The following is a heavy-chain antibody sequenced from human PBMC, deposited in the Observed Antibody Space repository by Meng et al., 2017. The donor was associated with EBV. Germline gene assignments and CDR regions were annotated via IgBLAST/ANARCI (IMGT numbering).Heavy chain of an antibody. V-gene: IGHV3-74*01. Sequence: EVQLVEAGGGPVRPWGSLRLSWAVSGFTFSRFWMHWVRQVPGKGLVWVARTNEDGGITNYADSVKGRFIISRDNTRNTLYLQMNSLRDEDTAVYFCSRDLAGPFDDWGQGTLVTVSS. CDR2: TNEDGGIT. CDR1: GFTFSRFW. J-gene: IGHJ4*02. CDR3: SRDLAGPFDD.